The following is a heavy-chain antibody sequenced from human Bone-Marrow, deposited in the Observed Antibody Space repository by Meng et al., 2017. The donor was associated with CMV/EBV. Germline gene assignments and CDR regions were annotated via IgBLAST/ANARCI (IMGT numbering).Heavy chain of an antibody. V-gene: IGHV4-61*01. J-gene: IGHJ4*02. CDR3: ARTEGGMGGNRYFDY. CDR2: IYYTGGT. CDR1: GGSVSSNNYY. D-gene: IGHD2/OR15-2a*01. Sequence: SETLSLTCTVSGGSVSSNNYYWSWIRQPPGKGLEWIGYIYYTGGTNYNPSLKSRVTISIDTSKNQFSLKLGSVTAVDTAVYYCARTEGGMGGNRYFDYWGQGTLVTVSS.